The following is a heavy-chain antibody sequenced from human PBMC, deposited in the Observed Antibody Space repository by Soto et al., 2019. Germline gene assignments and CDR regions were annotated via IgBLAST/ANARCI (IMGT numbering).Heavy chain of an antibody. CDR2: IFYTGNT. CDR3: ERAVYCTTANCWDDFHYYNIDV. V-gene: IGHV4-59*12. J-gene: IGHJ6*02. CDR1: GGSISSYY. D-gene: IGHD2-2*01. Sequence: PSETLSLTCTVSGGSISSYYWRWILQAPGKGLEWIGYIFYTGNTDYMPSLRGRITLSVETSKNQFSLKLTSVTAADTAVYYCERAVYCTTANCWDDFHYYNIDVWGQGTAVTVSS.